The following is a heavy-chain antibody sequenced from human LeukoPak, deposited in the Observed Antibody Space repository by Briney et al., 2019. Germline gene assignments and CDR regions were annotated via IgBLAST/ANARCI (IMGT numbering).Heavy chain of an antibody. J-gene: IGHJ6*03. CDR1: GFTVSRNY. Sequence: GSLRLSCAASGFTVSRNYMSWVRQVPGKGLEWIGYIFYNGSTNYNPSLKSRVTISVDTSKNQFSLKLSSLTAADTAVYYCARGASLTTVVNRGNYMDVWGKGSTVTVSS. CDR3: ARGASLTTVVNRGNYMDV. V-gene: IGHV4-59*02. D-gene: IGHD4-23*01. CDR2: IFYNGST.